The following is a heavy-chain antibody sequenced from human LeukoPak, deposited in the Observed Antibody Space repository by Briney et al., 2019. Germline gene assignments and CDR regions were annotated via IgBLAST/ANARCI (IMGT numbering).Heavy chain of an antibody. CDR3: AKVDYYDSSGNYPNWFDP. J-gene: IGHJ5*02. Sequence: GGSLRLSCAASGFTFSSYAMSWVRQAPGKGLEWVSTISDSGGSTYYADSLKGRFTISRDNYKNTLYLQMNSLRAEDTAVYYCAKVDYYDSSGNYPNWFDPWGQGTLVTVSS. D-gene: IGHD3-22*01. CDR2: ISDSGGST. V-gene: IGHV3-23*01. CDR1: GFTFSSYA.